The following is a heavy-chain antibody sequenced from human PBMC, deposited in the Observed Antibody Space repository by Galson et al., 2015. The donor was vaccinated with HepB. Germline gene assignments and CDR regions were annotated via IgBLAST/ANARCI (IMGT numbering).Heavy chain of an antibody. V-gene: IGHV3-23*01. D-gene: IGHD3-22*01. CDR1: GFTFSSYA. CDR3: AKPPYYYDSSGLFDL. Sequence: SLRLSCAASGFTFSSYAMSWVRQAPGQGLEWVSAISGSGGSTYYADSVKGRFTISRDNSKNTLYLQMNSLRAEDTAVYYCAKPPYYYDSSGLFDLWGRGTLVTVSS. CDR2: ISGSGGST. J-gene: IGHJ2*01.